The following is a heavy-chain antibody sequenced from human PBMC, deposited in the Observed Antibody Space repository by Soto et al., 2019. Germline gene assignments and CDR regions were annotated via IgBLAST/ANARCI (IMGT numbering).Heavy chain of an antibody. CDR2: IYCSANT. Sequence: PSLTCSVSGGSISSVYYCWSWMRQPPGNTLDWMRNIYCSANTYYTPYLKSRLIISRDTSKDPASLNLGTVTAADTAVYYCATSSLYGMDVWGQGTTVTVSS. CDR3: ATSSLYGMDV. V-gene: IGHV4-30-4*01. CDR1: GGSISSVYYC. J-gene: IGHJ6*02.